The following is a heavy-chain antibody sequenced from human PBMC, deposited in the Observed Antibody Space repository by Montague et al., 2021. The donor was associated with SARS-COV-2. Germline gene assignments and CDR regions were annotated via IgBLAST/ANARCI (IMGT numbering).Heavy chain of an antibody. CDR3: ARVKWLRGGFDY. Sequence: SETLSLTCTVSGGSISSYYWSWIRQPPGKGLEWIGYIYYSGSTNYNPSLKSRVTISVDTSKNQFSLKLSCVTAADTAVYYCARVKWLRGGFDYWGQGTLVTVSS. CDR1: GGSISSYY. D-gene: IGHD5-12*01. CDR2: IYYSGST. V-gene: IGHV4-59*01. J-gene: IGHJ4*01.